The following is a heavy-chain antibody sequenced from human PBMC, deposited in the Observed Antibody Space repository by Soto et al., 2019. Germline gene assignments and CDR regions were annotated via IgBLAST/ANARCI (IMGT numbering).Heavy chain of an antibody. CDR2: IYPGDSDI. D-gene: IGHD1-26*01. CDR1: GYSFTNYW. J-gene: IGHJ6*03. Sequence: GESLKISCKGSGYSFTNYWIGWVRQMPGKGLEWMGIIYPGDSDIRYSPSFQGQVTISADKSISTAYLQWSSLKASDTAMYYCTRQKMGSSYYQYRDVWGKGTRFTVPS. V-gene: IGHV5-51*01. CDR3: TRQKMGSSYYQYRDV.